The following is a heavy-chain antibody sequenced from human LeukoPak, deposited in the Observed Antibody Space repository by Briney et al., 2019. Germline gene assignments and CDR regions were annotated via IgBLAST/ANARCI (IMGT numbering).Heavy chain of an antibody. Sequence: GGSLRLSCAASGFTVSSNYMSWVRQAPGKGLEWVSVIYSGGSTYYADSVKGRFTISRDNSKNTLYLQMNSLRAEDTAVYYCAKDYYGSGRYYDYDAFDIWGQGTMVTVSS. CDR2: IYSGGST. V-gene: IGHV3-53*01. CDR3: AKDYYGSGRYYDYDAFDI. D-gene: IGHD3-10*01. J-gene: IGHJ3*02. CDR1: GFTVSSNY.